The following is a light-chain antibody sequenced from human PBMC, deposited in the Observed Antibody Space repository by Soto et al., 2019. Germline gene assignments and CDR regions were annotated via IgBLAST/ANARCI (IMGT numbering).Light chain of an antibody. V-gene: IGKV3-15*01. J-gene: IGKJ1*01. CDR3: QQYNMWPRT. CDR2: GAS. CDR1: QSLGTN. Sequence: EIVMRQSPATLSVSPGERATLSCRASQSLGTNLAWFQQKPGQAPRLLIHGASTRATATPARFSGSGSGTEFTLTISSLQSEDFEVYYCQQYNMWPRTFGQGTKV.